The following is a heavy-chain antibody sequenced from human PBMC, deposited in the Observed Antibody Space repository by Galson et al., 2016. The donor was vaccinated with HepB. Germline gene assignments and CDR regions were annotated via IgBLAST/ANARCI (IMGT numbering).Heavy chain of an antibody. CDR3: ERVSYGGWGNLSFYFQH. CDR2: INHSGST. J-gene: IGHJ1*01. V-gene: IGHV4-34*01. D-gene: IGHD3-16*02. Sequence: ETLSLTCAVYGGSFSGYYWSWIRQPPGKGLEWIGEINHSGSTNYNPPLKSRVTISVDTSKKQFSLKMTSVTAADTAVYYCERVSYGGWGNLSFYFQHWGQGTLVTVSS. CDR1: GGSFSGYY.